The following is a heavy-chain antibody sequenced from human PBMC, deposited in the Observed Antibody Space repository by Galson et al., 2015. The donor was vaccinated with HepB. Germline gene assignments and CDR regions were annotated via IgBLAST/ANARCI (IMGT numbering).Heavy chain of an antibody. V-gene: IGHV1-69*08. CDR2: TIPLLGTT. J-gene: IGHJ4*02. D-gene: IGHD2-15*01. Sequence: SAKVSCKASGGNFSSYPITWVRQAPGQGLERLGRTIPLLGTTKYSQKSQDRVTITADKSTGTAYMELTELTSEDTAIYYCARVGGRGHTFDYWGQGTQVTVSS. CDR3: ARVGGRGHTFDY. CDR1: GGNFSSYP.